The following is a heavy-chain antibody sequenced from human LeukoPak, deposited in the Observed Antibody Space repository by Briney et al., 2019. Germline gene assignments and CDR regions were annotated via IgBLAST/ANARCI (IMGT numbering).Heavy chain of an antibody. CDR2: IWYDGSNK. CDR1: GFTFSSYG. J-gene: IGHJ5*02. D-gene: IGHD5/OR15-5a*01. CDR3: ARESTEDRPGS. Sequence: GGSLRLSCAASGFTFSSYGMHWVRQAPGKGLEWVAVIWYDGSNKYYADSVKGRFTISRDNSKNTLYLQMNSLRAEDTAVYYCARESTEDRPGSWGQGTLVTVSS. V-gene: IGHV3-33*01.